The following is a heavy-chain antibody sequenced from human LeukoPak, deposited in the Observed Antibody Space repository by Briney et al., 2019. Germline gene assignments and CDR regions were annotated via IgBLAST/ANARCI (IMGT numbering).Heavy chain of an antibody. CDR2: ISYDGSNK. V-gene: IGHV3-30*18. CDR3: AKVPQ. Sequence: GGSLRLSCAASGFTFSSYGMHWVRQAPGKGLEWVAVISYDGSNKYYADSVKGRFTISRDNSKNTLYLQMNSLRAEDTAVYYCAKVPQWGQGTLVTASS. J-gene: IGHJ4*02. CDR1: GFTFSSYG.